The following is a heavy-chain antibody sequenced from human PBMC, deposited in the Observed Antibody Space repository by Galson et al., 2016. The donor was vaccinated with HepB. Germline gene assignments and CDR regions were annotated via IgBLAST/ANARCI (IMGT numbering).Heavy chain of an antibody. J-gene: IGHJ3*02. CDR2: INPSGGGT. D-gene: IGHD2-2*01. CDR1: GYTFSSYH. Sequence: SVKVSCKASGYTFSSYHIHWVRQAPGQGLEWMGIINPSGGGTSYAQKFQGRVTMTRDTSTSTVYMELSSLRSDDTAVYYCARRSYLLGYCSSTSCLDAFDIWGQGTMVTVSS. CDR3: ARRSYLLGYCSSTSCLDAFDI. V-gene: IGHV1-46*01.